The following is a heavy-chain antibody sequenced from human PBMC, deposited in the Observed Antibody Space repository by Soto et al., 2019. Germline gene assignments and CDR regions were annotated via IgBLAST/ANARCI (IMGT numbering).Heavy chain of an antibody. D-gene: IGHD3-10*02. J-gene: IGHJ4*02. CDR2: MSYDGSDT. V-gene: IGHV3-30*03. CDR3: TIVRVADSALDH. CDR1: GFIFSNNG. Sequence: QVQLVESGGGVAQPGRSLRLSCVGSGFIFSNNGLHWVRQTPGKGLEWVAFMSYDGSDTFYADSVKGRFTISRDNSKNTLYLQMSNLRDEDTAMYYCTIVRVADSALDHWGQGTLVTVSS.